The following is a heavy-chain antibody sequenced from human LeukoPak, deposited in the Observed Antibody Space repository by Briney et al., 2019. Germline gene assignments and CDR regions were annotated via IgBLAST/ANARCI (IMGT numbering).Heavy chain of an antibody. CDR2: MNPNSGST. D-gene: IGHD2-15*01. CDR1: GYTFTSYD. CDR3: ARGVVVEELNDY. V-gene: IGHV1-8*01. J-gene: IGHJ4*02. Sequence: GASVKVSCKASGYTFTSYDINWVRQATEQGLEWMGWMNPNSGSTGYAQKFQGRVTMTRNTSISTAYMELSSLRSEDTAVYYCARGVVVEELNDYWGQGTLVTVSS.